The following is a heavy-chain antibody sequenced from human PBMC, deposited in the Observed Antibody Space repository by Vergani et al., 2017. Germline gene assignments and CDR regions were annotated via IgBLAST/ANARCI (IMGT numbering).Heavy chain of an antibody. CDR2: VYTSGMT. Sequence: QVQLQESCPRLVRPSQTLSLTCTVSGGSINTGAYYWSWIRLPAGKGLEWIGRVYTSGMTNYNPSLKSRVTILVDRSKSQLSLKLTSVTAGDTAVYFCARELSYYYGSGSDDYNPYYYEGMDVWGPGTTVTVSS. CDR3: ARELSYYYGSGSDDYNPYYYEGMDV. V-gene: IGHV4-61*02. CDR1: GGSINTGAYY. D-gene: IGHD3-10*01. J-gene: IGHJ6*02.